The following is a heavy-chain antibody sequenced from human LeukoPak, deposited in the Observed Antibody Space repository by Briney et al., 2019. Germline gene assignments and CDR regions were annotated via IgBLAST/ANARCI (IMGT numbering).Heavy chain of an antibody. CDR3: ATTIEYSSSSAEYFQH. V-gene: IGHV5-10-1*01. J-gene: IGHJ1*01. CDR2: IDPSDSYT. CDR1: GYSFTIYW. Sequence: ESLSISCKGSGYSFTIYWISCVRQIPGKGLEWMGRIDPSDSYTKYSPSFQGHVTISADKSISTAYLQWSSLKASDTAMYYCATTIEYSSSSAEYFQHWGQGTLVTVSS. D-gene: IGHD6-6*01.